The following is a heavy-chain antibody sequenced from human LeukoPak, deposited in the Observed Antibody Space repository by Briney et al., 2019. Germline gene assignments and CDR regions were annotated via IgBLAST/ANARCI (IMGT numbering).Heavy chain of an antibody. D-gene: IGHD6-13*01. CDR1: GFTFSSYS. CDR3: AREERQQLHFDY. J-gene: IGHJ4*02. CDR2: ISSSSSYI. V-gene: IGHV3-21*01. Sequence: GSLRLSCAASGFTFSSYSMNWVRQAPGKGLEWVSSISSSSSYIYYADSVKGRFTISRDNAKNSLYLQMNSLRAEDTAVYYCAREERQQLHFDYWGQGTLVTVSS.